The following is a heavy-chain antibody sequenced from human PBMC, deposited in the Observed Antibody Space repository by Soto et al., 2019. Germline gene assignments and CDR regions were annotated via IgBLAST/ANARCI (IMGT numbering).Heavy chain of an antibody. V-gene: IGHV1-46*01. CDR2: IDPSGGNT. CDR3: AKSGNTGTNRGYFHY. J-gene: IGHJ4*02. CDR1: GYTFTNYY. Sequence: QVQLEQSGTEVKKSGASVKVSCKASGYTFTNYYVHWVRQAPGQGLEWMGIIDPSGGNTNYAQKFQGRVTMTRDTSTSTVYMELSSRRSEDTAQYYCAKSGNTGTNRGYFHYWGQGILGTVSS. D-gene: IGHD3-10*01.